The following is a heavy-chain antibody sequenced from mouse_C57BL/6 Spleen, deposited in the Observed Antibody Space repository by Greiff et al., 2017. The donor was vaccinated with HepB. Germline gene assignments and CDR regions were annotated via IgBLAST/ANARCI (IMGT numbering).Heavy chain of an antibody. CDR2: IWSGGST. J-gene: IGHJ1*03. CDR3: ARPPWYVGYFDV. CDR1: GFSLNSYG. D-gene: IGHD2-14*01. V-gene: IGHV2-2*01. Sequence: VQLVESGPGLVQPSQNLSITCPVSGFSLNSYGVHWVGQSPGKGLEWLGVIWSGGSTDYNAAFISRLSISKDNSKSQVFFKMNSLQADYTAIYCCARPPWYVGYFDVWGTGTTVTVSS.